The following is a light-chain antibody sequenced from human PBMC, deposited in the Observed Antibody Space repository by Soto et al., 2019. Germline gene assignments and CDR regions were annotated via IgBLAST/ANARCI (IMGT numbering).Light chain of an antibody. CDR2: DIS. J-gene: IGKJ4*01. Sequence: EIVMTQSPATLSVSPGERATLSCRASQSVSSNLAWYQQKPGQAPSIIIYDISARATGIPTRFSGSGSGTELTLTISRLQSEDFAVYYCQKYNDWPLTFGGGTKVDIK. V-gene: IGKV3D-15*01. CDR3: QKYNDWPLT. CDR1: QSVSSN.